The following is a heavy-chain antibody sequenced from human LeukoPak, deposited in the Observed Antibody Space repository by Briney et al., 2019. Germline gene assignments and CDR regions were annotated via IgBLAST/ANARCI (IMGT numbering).Heavy chain of an antibody. V-gene: IGHV4-59*01. J-gene: IGHJ4*02. CDR3: ARDGVEAVAGPVHCFDS. CDR1: GGSISTYY. CDR2: IYNTGST. D-gene: IGHD6-19*01. Sequence: HPETLSLTCTVSGGSISTYYWSWIRQPPGKGLEWIGYIYNTGSTNYSPSLKGRVTISVDTSKNQFSLRLNSVTAADTAVYYCARDGVEAVAGPVHCFDSWGQGTLVTVSS.